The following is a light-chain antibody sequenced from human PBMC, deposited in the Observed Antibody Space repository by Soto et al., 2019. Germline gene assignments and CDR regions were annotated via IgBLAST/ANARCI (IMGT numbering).Light chain of an antibody. CDR3: AAWDESLKGWV. V-gene: IGLV1-44*01. CDR2: GSD. J-gene: IGLJ3*02. Sequence: QSVLAQPPSASGTPGQRVTISCSGSTSNIGSNTVSWYRQLPGTAPKVPMYGSDQRPSGVPDRFSGFTSGTSASLAISGLQSEDEADYYCAAWDESLKGWVFGGGTKLTVL. CDR1: TSNIGSNT.